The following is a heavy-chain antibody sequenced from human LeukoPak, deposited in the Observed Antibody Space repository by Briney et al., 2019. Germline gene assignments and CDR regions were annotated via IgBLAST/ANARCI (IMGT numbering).Heavy chain of an antibody. CDR2: IYSGGST. J-gene: IGHJ4*02. CDR3: AGSRGYSYGLDY. V-gene: IGHV3-53*01. CDR1: GFTFSSYA. D-gene: IGHD5-18*01. Sequence: GGSLRLSCAASGFTFSSYAMSWVRQAPGKGLEWVSVIYSGGSTYYADSVKGRFTISRDNSKNTLYLQMNSLRAEDTAVYYCAGSRGYSYGLDYWGQGTLVTVSS.